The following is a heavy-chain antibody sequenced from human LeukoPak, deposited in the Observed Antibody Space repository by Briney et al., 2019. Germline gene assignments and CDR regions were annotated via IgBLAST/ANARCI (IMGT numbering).Heavy chain of an antibody. CDR2: ISAYNGNT. CDR3: ARDGDPYTADYYYYYGMDV. D-gene: IGHD3-16*01. V-gene: IGHV1-18*01. Sequence: ASVKVSCKASGYTFTSYGISWVRQAPGQGLEWMGWISAYNGNTNYAQKLQGRVTMTTDTSTSTAYMELRSLRSDDTAVYYCARDGDPYTADYYYYYGMDVWGQGTTVTVSS. CDR1: GYTFTSYG. J-gene: IGHJ6*02.